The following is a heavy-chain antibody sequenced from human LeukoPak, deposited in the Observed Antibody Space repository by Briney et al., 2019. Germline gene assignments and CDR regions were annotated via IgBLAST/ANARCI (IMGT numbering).Heavy chain of an antibody. Sequence: GGSLRLSCAASGFTFSSYGMHWVCQAPGEGLEWVAFIRYDGSNKYYADSVKGRFTISRDNSKNTLYLQMNSLRAEDTAVYYCARVTDGVFDYYYMDVWGKGTTVTISS. D-gene: IGHD3-16*02. CDR3: ARVTDGVFDYYYMDV. CDR1: GFTFSSYG. CDR2: IRYDGSNK. V-gene: IGHV3-30*02. J-gene: IGHJ6*03.